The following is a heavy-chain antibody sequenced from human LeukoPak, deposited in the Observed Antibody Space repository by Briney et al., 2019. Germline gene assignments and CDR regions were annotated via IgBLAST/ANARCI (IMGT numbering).Heavy chain of an antibody. D-gene: IGHD6-13*01. CDR2: IYTSGST. CDR1: GGSISSGSYY. J-gene: IGHJ4*02. Sequence: SETLSLTCTVSGGSISSGSYYWSWIRQPAGKGLEWIGRIYTSGSTKYNPSLKSRVTISLDTTKNQFSLILSSVTAADAAVYFCASDSYSSIGYFWSQGTLVTVSS. V-gene: IGHV4-61*02. CDR3: ASDSYSSIGYF.